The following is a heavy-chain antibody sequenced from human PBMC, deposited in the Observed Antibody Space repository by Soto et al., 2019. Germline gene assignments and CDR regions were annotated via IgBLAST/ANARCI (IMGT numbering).Heavy chain of an antibody. V-gene: IGHV4-39*01. Sequence: KPSETLSLTCSVSGCSISSFTYYGAWIRQPPGKGLEWIGTVYYNENTYYNPSLKSRVTITVDTAKNQFSLNLRSVTAADTAVYFCARRERYYGSPGWFDPWGPGSLVTVSS. D-gene: IGHD3-10*01. CDR2: VYYNENT. CDR3: ARRERYYGSPGWFDP. CDR1: GCSISSFTYY. J-gene: IGHJ5*02.